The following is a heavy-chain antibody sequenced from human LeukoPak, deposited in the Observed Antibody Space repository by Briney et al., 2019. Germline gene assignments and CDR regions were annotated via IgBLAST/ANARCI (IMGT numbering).Heavy chain of an antibody. Sequence: PSETLSLTCTVSGGSISSYYWSWIRQPPGKGLEWIGYIYYSGSTNYNPSPKSRVTISVDTSKNQFSLKLSSVTAADTAVYYCARGISAAAKNWFDPWGQGTLVTVSS. J-gene: IGHJ5*02. D-gene: IGHD6-13*01. CDR2: IYYSGST. CDR1: GGSISSYY. CDR3: ARGISAAAKNWFDP. V-gene: IGHV4-59*01.